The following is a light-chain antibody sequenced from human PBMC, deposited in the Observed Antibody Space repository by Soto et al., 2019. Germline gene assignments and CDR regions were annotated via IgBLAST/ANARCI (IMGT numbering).Light chain of an antibody. CDR3: CSYTGNKVFV. J-gene: IGLJ1*01. CDR2: DII. CDR1: SSDVGAYIF. Sequence: QSVLTQPASVSGSPGQSITISCTGTSSDVGAYIFVSWYQQHPGKAPKLMIYDIINRPSGVSNRFSGSKSGNTASLTISGLQAEDEADYYCCSYTGNKVFVFGTGTKVTVL. V-gene: IGLV2-14*03.